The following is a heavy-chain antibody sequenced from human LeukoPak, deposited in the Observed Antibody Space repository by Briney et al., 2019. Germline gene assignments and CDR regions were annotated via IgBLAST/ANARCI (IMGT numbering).Heavy chain of an antibody. J-gene: IGHJ4*02. CDR3: ASTRSFYFDY. V-gene: IGHV4-4*09. CDR2: IYTSGST. CDR1: GGSISRYY. D-gene: IGHD6-6*01. Sequence: SETLSLTCTVSGGSISRYYWSWIRQPPGKGLEWIGYIYTSGSTNYNPSLKSRVTISVDTSKNQFSLKLSSVTAADTAVYYCASTRSFYFDYWGQGTLVTVSS.